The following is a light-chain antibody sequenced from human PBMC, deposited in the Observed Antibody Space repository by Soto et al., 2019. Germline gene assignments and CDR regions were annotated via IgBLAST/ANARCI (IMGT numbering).Light chain of an antibody. V-gene: IGLV2-14*01. J-gene: IGLJ2*01. CDR3: SSYTSSSTVGL. CDR1: SSDVGGYKY. CDR2: DVS. Sequence: QSVLTQPASVSGSPGQSITISCTGTSSDVGGYKYVSWYQQHPGKAPKLMIYDVSNRPSGVSNRFSGSKSGNTASLTISGLQAEDEADYYCSSYTSSSTVGLFGGGTKGTVL.